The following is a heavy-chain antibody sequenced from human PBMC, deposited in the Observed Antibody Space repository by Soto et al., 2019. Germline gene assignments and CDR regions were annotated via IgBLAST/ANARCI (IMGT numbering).Heavy chain of an antibody. CDR3: ARGVYDYWSGYYAGSGLAV. D-gene: IGHD3-3*01. CDR1: GDSMSPFY. J-gene: IGHJ6*04. V-gene: IGHV4-59*13. Sequence: QAPLRESGPGLVKPSETLSLTCTVSGDSMSPFYWNWIRQSPVKGLEWIGYIYYSGNTNYNPSLKSSAAITVETSKNPFYLKLSAVTAADTAVYYGARGVYDYWSGYYAGSGLAVWGEGTTVIVSS. CDR2: IYYSGNT.